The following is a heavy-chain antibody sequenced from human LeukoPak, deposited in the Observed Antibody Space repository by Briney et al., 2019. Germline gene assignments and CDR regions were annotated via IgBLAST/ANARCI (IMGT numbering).Heavy chain of an antibody. CDR1: GYTFTGYY. Sequence: GASVKVSCKASGYTFTGYYMHWVRQAPGQGLEWMGWINPNSGGTNYAQKFQGWVTMTRDTSISTAYMELSRLRSDDTAVYYCARDCGGDCYDPAFDIWGQGTMVTVSS. V-gene: IGHV1-2*04. CDR3: ARDCGGDCYDPAFDI. J-gene: IGHJ3*02. CDR2: INPNSGGT. D-gene: IGHD2-21*02.